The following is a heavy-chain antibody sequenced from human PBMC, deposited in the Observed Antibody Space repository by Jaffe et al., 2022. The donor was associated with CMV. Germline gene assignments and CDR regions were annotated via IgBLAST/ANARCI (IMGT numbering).Heavy chain of an antibody. D-gene: IGHD5-18*01. Sequence: EVQLVESGGGLVQPGGSLRLSCSASGFTFSSYAMHWVRQAPGKGLEYVSAISSNGGSTYYADSVKGRFTISRDNSKNTLYLQMSSLRAEDTAVYYCVKQEIQGYSYGYKLGAFDIWGQGTMVTVSS. CDR1: GFTFSSYA. CDR2: ISSNGGST. J-gene: IGHJ3*02. CDR3: VKQEIQGYSYGYKLGAFDI. V-gene: IGHV3-64D*06.